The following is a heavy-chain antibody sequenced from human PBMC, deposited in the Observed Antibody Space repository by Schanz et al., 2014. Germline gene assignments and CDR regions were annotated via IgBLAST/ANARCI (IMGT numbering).Heavy chain of an antibody. V-gene: IGHV3-23*01. CDR2: VSGGGGST. CDR1: GFTFSRYA. D-gene: IGHD3-22*01. CDR3: AKEITVIVVVLDAFDI. J-gene: IGHJ3*02. Sequence: EVQLLESGGGPVEPGGSLRLSCAASGFTFSRYAMSWVRQAPGKGLEWVAAVSGGGGSTYYADSVKGRFTISRDNSKNTMYLQMNSMRDEDKAVYYCAKEITVIVVVLDAFDIWGQGTMVTVSS.